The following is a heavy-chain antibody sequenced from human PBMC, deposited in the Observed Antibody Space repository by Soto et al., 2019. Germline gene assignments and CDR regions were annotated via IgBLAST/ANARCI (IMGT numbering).Heavy chain of an antibody. CDR2: IDFASSPI. V-gene: IGHV3-48*01. CDR3: SRGRGSSWFFL. J-gene: IGHJ5*02. CDR1: GFTFSNYA. D-gene: IGHD6-13*01. Sequence: EVQLVESGGGMVQPGGSLRLSCTGSGFTFSNYAMTWVRQAPGKGLEWLSYIDFASSPINYADSLRGRITVTRDNAKESRYLKMNSRRPEDKAIFYCSRGRGSSWFFLWGPGTLVTVSS.